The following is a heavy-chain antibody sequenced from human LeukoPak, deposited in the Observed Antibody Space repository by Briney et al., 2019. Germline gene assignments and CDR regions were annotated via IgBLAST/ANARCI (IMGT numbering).Heavy chain of an antibody. CDR1: GFTFSNYN. V-gene: IGHV3-21*01. Sequence: GGSQRLSCAASGFTFSNYNMNWVRQAPGKGLEWVSSISSSSSYIYYADSVKGRFTISRDNAKNSLYLQMNSLRAEDTAVYYCARDWEDYDILTGYSQGDYWGQGTLVTVSS. D-gene: IGHD3-9*01. J-gene: IGHJ4*02. CDR2: ISSSSSYI. CDR3: ARDWEDYDILTGYSQGDY.